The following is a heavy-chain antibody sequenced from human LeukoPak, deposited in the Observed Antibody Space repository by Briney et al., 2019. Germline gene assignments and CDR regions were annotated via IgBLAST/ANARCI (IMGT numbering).Heavy chain of an antibody. CDR2: ISGSGGTT. J-gene: IGHJ4*02. V-gene: IGHV3-23*01. D-gene: IGHD5-18*01. Sequence: GGSLRLSCAASGFTFSSYAMSWVRQAPGKGLEWVSAISGSGGTTYYADSVKGRFTISRDNSKNTLYLQMNSLRAGDTAVYYCARTPWIQLWSFFDYWGQGTLVTVSS. CDR1: GFTFSSYA. CDR3: ARTPWIQLWSFFDY.